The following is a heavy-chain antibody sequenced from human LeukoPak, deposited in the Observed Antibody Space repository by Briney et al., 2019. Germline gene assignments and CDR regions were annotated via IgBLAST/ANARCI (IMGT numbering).Heavy chain of an antibody. V-gene: IGHV4-4*07. CDR1: GGSISSYY. CDR3: ARHWLRGAPKPGYMDV. J-gene: IGHJ6*03. CDR2: IYTSGST. Sequence: PSETLSLTCTVSGGSISSYYWSWIRQPAGKELEWIGRIYTSGSTYYNPSLKSRVTISVDTSKNQFSLKLTSVTAADTAVYYCARHWLRGAPKPGYMDVWGKGTTVTVSS. D-gene: IGHD3-10*01.